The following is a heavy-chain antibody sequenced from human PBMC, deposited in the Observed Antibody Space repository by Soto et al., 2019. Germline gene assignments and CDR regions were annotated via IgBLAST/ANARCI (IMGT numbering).Heavy chain of an antibody. J-gene: IGHJ5*02. V-gene: IGHV4-39*01. CDR2: IYYSGST. Sequence: SETLSLTCTVSGGSISSSSYYWGWIRQPPGKGLEWIGSIYYSGSTYYNPSLKSRVTISADTSKNQFSLKPSSVTAADTAVCDRAGGVRHSSGRYGNWFDPWGQGTLVTVSS. CDR1: GGSISSSSYY. CDR3: AGGVRHSSGRYGNWFDP. D-gene: IGHD6-19*01.